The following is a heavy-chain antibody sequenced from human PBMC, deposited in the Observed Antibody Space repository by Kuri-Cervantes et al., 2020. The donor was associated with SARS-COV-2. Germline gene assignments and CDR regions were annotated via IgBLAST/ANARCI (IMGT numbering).Heavy chain of an antibody. D-gene: IGHD3-3*01. J-gene: IGHJ4*02. Sequence: SLRLPCTASGFTFGDYAMSWVRQAPGKGLEWVGFIRSKAYGGTTEYAASVKGRFTISRDDSKSIAYLQMNSLKTEDTAVYYCTRDDFWSGYYLDWGQGTLVTVSS. V-gene: IGHV3-49*04. CDR1: GFTFGDYA. CDR3: TRDDFWSGYYLD. CDR2: IRSKAYGGTT.